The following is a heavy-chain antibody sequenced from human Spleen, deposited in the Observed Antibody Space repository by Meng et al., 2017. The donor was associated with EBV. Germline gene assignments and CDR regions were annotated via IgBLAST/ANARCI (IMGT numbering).Heavy chain of an antibody. V-gene: IGHV1-3*01. CDR1: GYTFTSYG. CDR3: ARTRSYGANPHPDY. J-gene: IGHJ4*02. CDR2: VNGGNGNT. D-gene: IGHD4-23*01. Sequence: QLVKVGGGVKKTGASVEVSCKASGYTFTSYGIHWVRLAPGKRPEWMGWVNGGNGNTKYSQTFQGRVIITTDTYASTLYMELSSLRSEDTAVYYCARTRSYGANPHPDYWGQGSLVTVSS.